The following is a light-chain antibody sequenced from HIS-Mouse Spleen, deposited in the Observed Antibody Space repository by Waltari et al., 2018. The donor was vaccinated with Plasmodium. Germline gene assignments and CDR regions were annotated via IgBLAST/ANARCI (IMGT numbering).Light chain of an antibody. CDR1: ALTQNY. CDR2: EDS. J-gene: IGLJ3*02. V-gene: IGLV3-10*01. CDR3: YSTDSSGNHRV. Sequence: SYELTQPPSVSVPPGQTARITCPGAALTQNYAYSYQQKSGQAPVLVIYEDSKRPSGIPERFSGSSSGTMATLTISGAQVEDEADYYCYSTDSSGNHRVFGGGTKLTVL.